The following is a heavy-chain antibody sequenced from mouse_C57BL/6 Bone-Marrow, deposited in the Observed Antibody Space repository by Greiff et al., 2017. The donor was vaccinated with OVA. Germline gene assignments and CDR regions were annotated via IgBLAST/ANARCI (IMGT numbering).Heavy chain of an antibody. J-gene: IGHJ1*03. CDR3: ARSSLLLRDWYFDV. V-gene: IGHV1-18*01. D-gene: IGHD1-1*01. CDR2: INPNNGGT. Sequence: EVQRVESGPELVKPGASVKIPCKASGYTFTDYNMDWVKQSHGKSLEWIGDINPNNGGTIYNQKFKGKATLTVDKSSSTAYMELRSLTSEDTAVYYCARSSLLLRDWYFDVWGTGTTVTVSS. CDR1: GYTFTDYN.